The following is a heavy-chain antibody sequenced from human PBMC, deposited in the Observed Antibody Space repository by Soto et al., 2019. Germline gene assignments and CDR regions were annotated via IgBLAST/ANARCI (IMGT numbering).Heavy chain of an antibody. CDR2: ISAYNGNT. CDR3: ARGSGSYGFSYYFDY. J-gene: IGHJ4*02. D-gene: IGHD1-26*01. V-gene: IGHV1-18*01. CDR1: GYTFTSYG. Sequence: ASVKVSCKASGYTFTSYGISWVRQAPGQGLEWMGWISAYNGNTNYAQKLQGRVTMTTGTSTSTAYMELRSLRSDVTAVYYCARGSGSYGFSYYFDYWGQGTLVTVSS.